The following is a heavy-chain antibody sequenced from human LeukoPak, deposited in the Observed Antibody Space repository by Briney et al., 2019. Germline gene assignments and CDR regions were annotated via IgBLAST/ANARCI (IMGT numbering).Heavy chain of an antibody. CDR2: IKQDGSEK. J-gene: IGHJ4*02. V-gene: IGHV3-7*01. D-gene: IGHD3-22*01. CDR1: GFTFSSYW. CDR3: ARGTTNYYDSSGDFDY. Sequence: PGGSLRLSCAASGFTFSSYWMSWVRQAPGKGLEWVANIKQDGSEKYYVDSVKGRFTISRDNAKNSLYLQMNSLRAEDTAVYYCARGTTNYYDSSGDFDYWGQGALVTVSS.